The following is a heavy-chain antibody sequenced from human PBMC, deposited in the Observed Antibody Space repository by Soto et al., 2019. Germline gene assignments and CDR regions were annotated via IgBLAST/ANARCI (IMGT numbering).Heavy chain of an antibody. J-gene: IGHJ4*02. CDR1: GYTFTSYG. CDR3: AGEAGGGGEQHC. V-gene: IGHV1-18*01. D-gene: IGHD3-16*01. CDR2: ISAYNGNT. Sequence: QVQLVQSGAEVKKPGASVKVSCKASGYTFTSYGISWVRQAPGQGLEWMGWISAYNGNTNYAQNLQGRVTMTTDKPTSTAYTALRRPASEGAAGELWAGEAGGGGEQHCGGQGTLGTASS.